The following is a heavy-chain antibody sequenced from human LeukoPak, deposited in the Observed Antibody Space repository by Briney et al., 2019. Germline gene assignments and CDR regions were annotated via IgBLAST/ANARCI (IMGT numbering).Heavy chain of an antibody. Sequence: ASVKVSCKASGYTFSDYYIHWVRQAPGQGLEWMGWINTDSGNPTYAQGFTGRFVFSLDSSVSTAYLQISNLMPEDTAKYYCAREILRFDIWGQGTMVTVSS. CDR1: GYTFSDYY. CDR3: AREILRFDI. CDR2: INTDSGNP. J-gene: IGHJ3*02. V-gene: IGHV7-4-1*02.